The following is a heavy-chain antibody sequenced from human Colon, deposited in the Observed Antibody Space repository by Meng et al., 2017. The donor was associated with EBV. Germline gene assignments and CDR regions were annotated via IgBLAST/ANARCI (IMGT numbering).Heavy chain of an antibody. J-gene: IGHJ4*02. CDR1: GGSLSSRNW. CDR2: IYHSGST. Sequence: QVQLRGSGPGLVKPPGTLPLTCAVSGGSLSSRNWCSWVRQPPGKGLEWIGEIYHSGSTNYNPSLKSRVTISVDESKNQFSLRLSSVTAADTAVYYCARVGAYCGGDCYHPRWGQGTLVTVSS. V-gene: IGHV4-4*03. D-gene: IGHD2-21*02. CDR3: ARVGAYCGGDCYHPR.